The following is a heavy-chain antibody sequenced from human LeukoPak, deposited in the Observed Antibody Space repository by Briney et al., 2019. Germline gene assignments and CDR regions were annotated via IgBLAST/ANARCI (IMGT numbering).Heavy chain of an antibody. V-gene: IGHV4-59*01. D-gene: IGHD4-17*01. Sequence: SETLSLTCTVSGGSISSYYWSWIRQPSGKGLEWIGYIYYSGSTNYNPSLKSRVTISVDTSKNQFSLKLSSVTAADTAVYYCASTTVTTGGVDYWGQGTLVTVSS. CDR2: IYYSGST. CDR3: ASTTVTTGGVDY. J-gene: IGHJ4*02. CDR1: GGSISSYY.